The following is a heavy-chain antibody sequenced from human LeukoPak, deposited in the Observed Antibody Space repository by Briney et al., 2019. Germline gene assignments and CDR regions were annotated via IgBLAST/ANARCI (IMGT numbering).Heavy chain of an antibody. CDR3: ARGSYYDY. CDR2: ISNGNT. CDR1: GYTFTSYG. Sequence: ASVKVSCKASGYTFTSYGISWVRQAPGQGLEWMGWISNGNTDYAQKFQGRVTMTTDTSTSTAYMELRSLRSDDTALYYSARGSYYDYWGQGTLVTVSS. J-gene: IGHJ4*02. V-gene: IGHV1-18*01. D-gene: IGHD2-21*01.